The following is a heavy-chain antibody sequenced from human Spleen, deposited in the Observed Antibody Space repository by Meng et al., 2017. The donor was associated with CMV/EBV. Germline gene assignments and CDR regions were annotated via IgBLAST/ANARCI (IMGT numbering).Heavy chain of an antibody. CDR1: WFTVSSDY. CDR2: IYSGRST. J-gene: IGHJ4*02. Sequence: SLRLSRASSWFTVSSDYIGWVRQAPGKGLEWVSVIYSGRSTDYADSVKGPFSISRDNSKNTLYLQMNSLRVEDTAVYYCAREEGDFRGQGTLVTVSS. CDR3: AREEGDF. V-gene: IGHV3-53*01.